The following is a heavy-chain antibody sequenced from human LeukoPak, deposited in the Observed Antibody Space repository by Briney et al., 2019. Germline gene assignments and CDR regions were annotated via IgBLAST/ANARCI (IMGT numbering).Heavy chain of an antibody. Sequence: GGSLRLSCAASGLTFSSYAMSWVRQAPGKGLEWVSSISNSGSTYYADSVKGQFTISRDNSKNTLYLQMNSLRAKDTAVYYCAKFAGGRTAGYYFDYWGQGTLVTVSS. CDR2: ISNSGST. D-gene: IGHD3-16*01. V-gene: IGHV3-23*01. CDR3: AKFAGGRTAGYYFDY. J-gene: IGHJ4*02. CDR1: GLTFSSYA.